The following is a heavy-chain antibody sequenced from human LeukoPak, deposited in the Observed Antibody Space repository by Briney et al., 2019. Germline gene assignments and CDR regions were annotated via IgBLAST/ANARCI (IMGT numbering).Heavy chain of an antibody. CDR3: ARGMGRGGQWLPYGNWFDP. CDR2: IYTSGST. V-gene: IGHV4-61*02. D-gene: IGHD6-19*01. Sequence: SETLSLTCTVSGGSIGSGSYYWSWIRQPAGKGLEWIGRIYTSGSTNYNPSLKSRVTISVDTSKNQFSLKLSSVTAADTAVYYCARGMGRGGQWLPYGNWFDPWGQGTLVTVSS. J-gene: IGHJ5*02. CDR1: GGSIGSGSYY.